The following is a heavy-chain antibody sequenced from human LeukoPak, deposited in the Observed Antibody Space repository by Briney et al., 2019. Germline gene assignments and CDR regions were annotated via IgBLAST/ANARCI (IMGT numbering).Heavy chain of an antibody. J-gene: IGHJ4*02. CDR3: AREGRDGYNFFDY. Sequence: PSETLSLTCTVSGGSISGFYWSWIRQPPGKGLEWIGYMSNNGATTYNPSLKSRVTISVDTSKNQFSLKLSSVTAADTAVYYCAREGRDGYNFFDYWGQGTLVTVSS. D-gene: IGHD5-24*01. CDR1: GGSISGFY. CDR2: MSNNGAT. V-gene: IGHV4-59*01.